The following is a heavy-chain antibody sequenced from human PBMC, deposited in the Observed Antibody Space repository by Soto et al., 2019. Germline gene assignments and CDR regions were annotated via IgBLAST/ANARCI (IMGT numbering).Heavy chain of an antibody. CDR2: ISSSSSYT. CDR3: ARDTYRLGYCSGGSCPSDY. D-gene: IGHD2-15*01. CDR1: GFTFSDYY. V-gene: IGHV3-11*06. J-gene: IGHJ4*02. Sequence: QVQLVESGGGLVKPGGSLRLSCAASGFTFSDYYMSWIRQAPGKGLEWVSYISSSSSYTNYADSVKGRFTISRDNAKNSLYLQMNSLRAGDTAVYYCARDTYRLGYCSGGSCPSDYWGQGTLVTVSS.